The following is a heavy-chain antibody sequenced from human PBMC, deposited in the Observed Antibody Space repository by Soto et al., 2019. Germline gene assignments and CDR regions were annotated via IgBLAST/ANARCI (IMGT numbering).Heavy chain of an antibody. CDR1: GFPFSSHS. CDR3: SASNIAITGPKASAFDI. J-gene: IGHJ3*02. D-gene: IGHD5-12*01. V-gene: IGHV3-21*01. Sequence: EVRLVESGGGLVEPGESLTLSCSASGFPFSSHSMNWVRQAPGKGLEWVSSIRRRSADIYYADSVKGRFTMSRDDHSKAVSLQIDRLRPGDTVVYFCSASNIAITGPKASAFDIWGQGTRGTVS. CDR2: IRRRSADI.